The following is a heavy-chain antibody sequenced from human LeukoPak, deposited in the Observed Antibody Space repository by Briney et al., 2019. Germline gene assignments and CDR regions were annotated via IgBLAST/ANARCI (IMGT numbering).Heavy chain of an antibody. CDR1: GFTFSSYA. D-gene: IGHD2-2*01. CDR2: ISCSGGST. CDR3: AKPGYCSSTSCYAANDYYYYYGMDV. V-gene: IGHV3-23*01. J-gene: IGHJ6*02. Sequence: GGSLRLSCSASGFTFSSYAMSWVRQAPGKGLEWVSAISCSGGSTYYAGSMKGRLTIYRDNSKNTLYMKMNSLRAEDTAVYYCAKPGYCSSTSCYAANDYYYYYGMDVWGQGTTVTVSS.